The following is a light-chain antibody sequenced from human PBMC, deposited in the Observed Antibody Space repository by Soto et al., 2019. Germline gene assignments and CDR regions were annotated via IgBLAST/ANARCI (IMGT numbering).Light chain of an antibody. Sequence: DIQMTQSPSSLSASVGDRVTITCRASQGINIYLAWYKQKAGKVPKLLIYDASTLQSGVPSRFSGSGSGTDFTLTISGLQPEDVATYYCQKYNGAPLTFGGETKVEIK. V-gene: IGKV1-27*01. CDR3: QKYNGAPLT. CDR1: QGINIY. CDR2: DAS. J-gene: IGKJ4*01.